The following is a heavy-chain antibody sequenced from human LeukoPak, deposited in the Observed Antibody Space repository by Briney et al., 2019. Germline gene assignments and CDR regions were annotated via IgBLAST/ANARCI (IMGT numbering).Heavy chain of an antibody. Sequence: SETLSLTCTVSGGSISSYYWSWIRRPPGKGLEWIGYIYYSGSTNYNPSPKSRVTISVDTSKNQFSLKLSSVTAADTAVYYCARIGYSSLLDYWGQGTLVTVSS. CDR3: ARIGYSSLLDY. D-gene: IGHD6-19*01. CDR2: IYYSGST. V-gene: IGHV4-59*01. J-gene: IGHJ4*02. CDR1: GGSISSYY.